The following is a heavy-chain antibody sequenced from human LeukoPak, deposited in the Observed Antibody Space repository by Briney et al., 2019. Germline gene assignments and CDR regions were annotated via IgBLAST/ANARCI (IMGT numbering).Heavy chain of an antibody. CDR3: ARDLKYYYGSGSFYYYYYGMDV. Sequence: SETLSLTCTVSGGSISSSSYYWGWIRQPPGKGLEWIGSIYHSGSTYYNPSLKSRVTISVDTSKNQFSLKLSSVTAADTAVYYCARDLKYYYGSGSFYYYYYGMDVWGKGTTVTVSS. CDR1: GGSISSSSYY. D-gene: IGHD3-10*01. CDR2: IYHSGST. J-gene: IGHJ6*04. V-gene: IGHV4-39*07.